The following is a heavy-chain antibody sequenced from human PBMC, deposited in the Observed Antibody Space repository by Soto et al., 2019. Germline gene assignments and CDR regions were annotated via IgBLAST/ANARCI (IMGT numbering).Heavy chain of an antibody. CDR3: AKTETMVVVTVQPRWFDS. D-gene: IGHD2-21*02. CDR2: ISGSGATS. V-gene: IGHV3-23*01. J-gene: IGHJ5*01. CDR1: GFNFNNQA. Sequence: GGSLRLSCTASGFNFNNQAMSWIRQAPGKGLEWVSTISGSGATSLYADSVKGRFTIFKDSSQAYLDLKSLRVEDSATYYCAKTETMVVVTVQPRWFDSWGRGTLVTVSS.